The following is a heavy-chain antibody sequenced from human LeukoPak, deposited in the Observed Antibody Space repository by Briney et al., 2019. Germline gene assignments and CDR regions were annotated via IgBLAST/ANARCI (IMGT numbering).Heavy chain of an antibody. CDR2: ITGRGDTT. CDR3: AKDYSNIPALANPLFDY. CDR1: GFTFSSYA. Sequence: GGSLRLSCAASGFTFSSYAMSWVRQAPGKGLEWVSGITGRGDTTFYADSVKGRFTISRDNSDNTLYLQMNSLGAEDTALYYCAKDYSNIPALANPLFDYWGQGTLVTVSS. D-gene: IGHD6-13*01. J-gene: IGHJ4*02. V-gene: IGHV3-23*01.